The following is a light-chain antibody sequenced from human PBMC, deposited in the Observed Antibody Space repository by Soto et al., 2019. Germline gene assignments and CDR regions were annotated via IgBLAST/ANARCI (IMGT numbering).Light chain of an antibody. J-gene: IGKJ2*01. CDR3: QQHGGSPSST. CDR2: GAS. Sequence: EIVLTQSPGTLSLSPGERATLSCRASQSVSSNYLAWYQQKPGQAPRLLIYGASSRATGITDRFSGSGSGTDLALTISRLEPEDFAVYYCQQHGGSPSSTFGQGTKLEIQ. CDR1: QSVSSNY. V-gene: IGKV3-20*01.